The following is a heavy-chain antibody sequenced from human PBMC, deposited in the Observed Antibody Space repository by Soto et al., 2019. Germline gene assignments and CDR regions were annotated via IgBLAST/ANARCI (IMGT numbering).Heavy chain of an antibody. V-gene: IGHV3-15*01. CDR2: IKSKTEGGTT. CDR3: TTGVAVADY. J-gene: IGHJ4*02. CDR1: GFTFSNAW. Sequence: GGSLRLSCAASGFTFSNAWMSWVRQAPGKGLEWVGRIKSKTEGGTTDYAAPVKGRFTISRDDSKNTLYLQMNSLKTEDTAVYYCTTGVAVADYWGQGTLVTVSS. D-gene: IGHD6-19*01.